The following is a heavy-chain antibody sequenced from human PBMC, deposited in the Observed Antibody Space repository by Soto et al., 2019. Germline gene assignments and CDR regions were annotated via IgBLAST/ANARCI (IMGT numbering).Heavy chain of an antibody. CDR1: GFTFSDYY. V-gene: IGHV3-11*01. J-gene: IGHJ5*02. CDR2: ISSSGSTI. Sequence: LRLSCAASGFTFSDYYMSWIRQAPGKGLEWVSYISSSGSTIYYADSVKGRFTISRDNAKNSLYLQMNSLRAEDTAVYSCARDRSDCSSTSCLVRNWFDPWGQGTLVTVSS. D-gene: IGHD2-2*01. CDR3: ARDRSDCSSTSCLVRNWFDP.